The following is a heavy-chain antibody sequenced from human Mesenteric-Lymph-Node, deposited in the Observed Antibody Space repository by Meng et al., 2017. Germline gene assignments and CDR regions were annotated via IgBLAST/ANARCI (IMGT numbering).Heavy chain of an antibody. CDR3: AKIGSNHQFDL. V-gene: IGHV1-2*06. J-gene: IGHJ4*02. CDR2: INPHTGGI. CDR1: GYTFTVYY. Sequence: QVQLVQSGAEGQKPGGAGKVSCKASGYTFTVYYMHWVRQAPGQGLEWMGRINPHTGGINYAQEFQGRVAMTRDTSISTAYMELSRLRTDDTAVYYCAKIGSNHQFDLWGQGTLVTVSS. D-gene: IGHD4-11*01.